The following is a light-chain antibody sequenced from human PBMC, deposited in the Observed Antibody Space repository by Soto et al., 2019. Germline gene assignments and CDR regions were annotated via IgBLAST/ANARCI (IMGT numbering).Light chain of an antibody. CDR1: RSISTY. V-gene: IGKV3-11*01. CDR3: QQRNNWPLT. J-gene: IGKJ4*02. CDR2: EAL. Sequence: ETVFTQSPATLSLSPGERATLSCRASRSISTYLAWYQQKPGQAPRILIYEALNRATGIPARFSGSGSGTDFTLTISSLEPEDFSVYYCQQRNNWPLTFGGGTKVDIK.